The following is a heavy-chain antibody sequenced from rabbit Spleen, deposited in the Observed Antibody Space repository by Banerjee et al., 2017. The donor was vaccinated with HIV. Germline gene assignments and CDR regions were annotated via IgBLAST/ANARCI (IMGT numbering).Heavy chain of an antibody. CDR1: GFSFGYNEY. V-gene: IGHV1S45*01. CDR3: ARDLLGVIGWNFYL. CDR2: INAATAKP. Sequence: QEQLEESGGGLVQPGGSLTLTCTASGFSFGYNEYMCWVRQAPGKGLEWIACINAATAKPVYATWAKGRFTISRTSSTTVTLRMTSLTAADRATYFCARDLLGVIGWNFYLWGPGTLVTVS. D-gene: IGHD5-1*01. J-gene: IGHJ4*01.